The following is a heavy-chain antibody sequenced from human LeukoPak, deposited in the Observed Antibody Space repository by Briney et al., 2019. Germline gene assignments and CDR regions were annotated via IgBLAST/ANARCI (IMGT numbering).Heavy chain of an antibody. V-gene: IGHV4-4*07. CDR1: GGSISRYY. D-gene: IGHD4-17*01. CDR3: AARADYGDYVLDY. J-gene: IGHJ4*02. Sequence: SESLSLTCTVYGGSISRYYWSWIRQPAGKGLEWIGRIYTGGSTNYNPSLKSRVTMSVDTSKNQFSLKLSSVTAADTAVYYCAARADYGDYVLDYWGQGTLVTVSS. CDR2: IYTGGST.